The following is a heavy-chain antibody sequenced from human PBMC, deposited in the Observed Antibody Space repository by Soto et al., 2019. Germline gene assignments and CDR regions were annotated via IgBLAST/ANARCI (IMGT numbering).Heavy chain of an antibody. CDR1: GDSISTYY. V-gene: IGHV4-59*01. CDR2: IFYSGGT. Sequence: QVQLHESGPGLVKPSETLSLTCTVSGDSISTYYWSWIRQSPGKGLQWIGYIFYSGGTAYNPSLMSRVTISLDMSKKQISLKLTSVTTADTATYCCARLQLVQKVIDYWGQGTLVTVSS. CDR3: ARLQLVQKVIDY. J-gene: IGHJ4*02. D-gene: IGHD1-1*01.